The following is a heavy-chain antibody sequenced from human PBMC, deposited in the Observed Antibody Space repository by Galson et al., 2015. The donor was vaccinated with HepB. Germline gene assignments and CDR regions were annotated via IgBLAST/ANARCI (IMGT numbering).Heavy chain of an antibody. J-gene: IGHJ3*02. CDR2: IYYSGST. V-gene: IGHV4-39*01. CDR3: ASQLSFGAFDI. D-gene: IGHD3-10*01. CDR1: GGSISSSSYY. Sequence: ETLSLTCAVYGGSISSSSYYWGWIRQPPGKGLEWIGSIYYSGSTCYNPSLKSRVTISVDTSKNQFSLKLSSVTAADTAVYYCASQLSFGAFDIWGQGTMVTVSS.